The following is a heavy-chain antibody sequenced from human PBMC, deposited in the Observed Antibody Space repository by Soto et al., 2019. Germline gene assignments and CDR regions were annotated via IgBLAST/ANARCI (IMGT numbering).Heavy chain of an antibody. CDR1: GFGFSNFG. D-gene: IGHD2-2*01. CDR3: MAHFGGEVAMPAADVTY. J-gene: IGHJ4*02. V-gene: IGHV3-30*03. Sequence: QVLLVESGGGVVQPGRSLRLSCAASGFGFSNFGMHWVRQAPGKGLEWVAVISFDGSLQKYGDSVKGRFTISRDNSKNMLFLEMNSLRAEDTAVCAKMAHFGGEVAMPAADVTYWGQGTLVIVSS. CDR2: ISFDGSLQ.